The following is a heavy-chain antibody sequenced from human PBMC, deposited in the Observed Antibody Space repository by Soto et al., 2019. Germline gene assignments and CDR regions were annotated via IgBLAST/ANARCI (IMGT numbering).Heavy chain of an antibody. J-gene: IGHJ6*02. CDR1: GFTFRNYD. V-gene: IGHV3-13*05. CDR3: ARTDRDFDGLDV. CDR2: ISAAGDP. Sequence: EVQLVESGGGLVQPGGSLRLSCEASGFTFRNYDMHWVRQGTGKGLEWVSGISAAGDPDYADSVEGRFTISRENAQNSFFLQLNSLRVGDTAVYYCARTDRDFDGLDVWGQGHTVIVSS.